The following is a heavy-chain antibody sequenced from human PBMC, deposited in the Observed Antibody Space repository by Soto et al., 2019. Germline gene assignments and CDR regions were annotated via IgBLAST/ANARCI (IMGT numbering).Heavy chain of an antibody. CDR3: ARGLSQGAYPPGYGSH. J-gene: IGHJ4*02. V-gene: IGHV1-18*01. CDR2: ISPYNGNT. D-gene: IGHD1-26*01. Sequence: QVQLVQSGAEVKKPGASVRVSCAASGYSFSNYGISWVRQAPGQGLEWMGWISPYNGNTRGTQKFQDRLTMTTEPSPSPGFLGLRGLTSDDTAVYYRARGLSQGAYPPGYGSHWGQGTLVTVSS. CDR1: GYSFSNYG.